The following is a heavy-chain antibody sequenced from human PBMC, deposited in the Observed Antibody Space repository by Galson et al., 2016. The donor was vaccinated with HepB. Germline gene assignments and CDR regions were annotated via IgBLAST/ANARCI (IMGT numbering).Heavy chain of an antibody. V-gene: IGHV3-53*01. CDR3: ASHGGSPPGILGPTEGLDY. D-gene: IGHD1-26*01. CDR2: IYGGGST. Sequence: SLRLSCAASGFTVSRNYMTWVRLAPGKGLESVSVIYGGGSTYYADSVKGRFIISRDSSKNTLYLQLNSLRVEDTAVYYCASHGGSPPGILGPTEGLDYWGLGTPVTVSS. J-gene: IGHJ4*02. CDR1: GFTVSRNY.